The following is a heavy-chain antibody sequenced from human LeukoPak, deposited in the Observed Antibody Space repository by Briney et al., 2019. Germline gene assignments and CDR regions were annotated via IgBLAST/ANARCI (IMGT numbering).Heavy chain of an antibody. CDR2: ISSSSSYI. CDR3: ARVSWELLGDWFDP. D-gene: IGHD1-26*01. J-gene: IGHJ5*02. CDR1: GFTFSSYS. Sequence: GGSLRLSCAASGFTFSSYSMNWVRQAPGKGLEWVSSISSSSSYIYYADSVKGRFTISRDNAKNSLYLQMNSLRAEDTAVYYCARVSWELLGDWFDPWGQGTLVTVSS. V-gene: IGHV3-21*01.